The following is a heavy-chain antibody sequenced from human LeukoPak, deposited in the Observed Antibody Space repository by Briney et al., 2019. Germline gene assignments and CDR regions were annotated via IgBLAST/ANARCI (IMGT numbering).Heavy chain of an antibody. CDR2: ISYDGSNK. CDR3: AKITIFGVVSSPFDY. D-gene: IGHD3-3*01. Sequence: PGRSLRLSCAAAGFAFSSYGMHWVRRAPGKGLEWVAVISYDGSNKYYADSVKGRFTISRDNSKNTLYLQMNSLGAEDTAVYYCAKITIFGVVSSPFDYWGQGTLVTVSS. CDR1: GFAFSSYG. V-gene: IGHV3-30*18. J-gene: IGHJ4*02.